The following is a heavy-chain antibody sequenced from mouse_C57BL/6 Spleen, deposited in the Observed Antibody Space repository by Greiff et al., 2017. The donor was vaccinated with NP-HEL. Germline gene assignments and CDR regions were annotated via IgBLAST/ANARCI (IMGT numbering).Heavy chain of an antibody. J-gene: IGHJ4*01. CDR2: IDPENGGT. V-gene: IGHV1-15*01. Sequence: QVQLQQSGAELVRPGASVTLSCKASGYTFTDYEMHWVKQTPVHGLEWIGAIDPENGGTAYNQKFKGKAILTADKSSSTAYMELRSLTSEDSAVYYCTKRLDAMDYWGQGTSVTVSS. CDR1: GYTFTDYE. D-gene: IGHD6-1*01. CDR3: TKRLDAMDY.